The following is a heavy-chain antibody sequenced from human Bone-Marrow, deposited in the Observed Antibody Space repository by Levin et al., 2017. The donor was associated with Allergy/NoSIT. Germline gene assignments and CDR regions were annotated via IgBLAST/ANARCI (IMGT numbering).Heavy chain of an antibody. J-gene: IGHJ6*02. D-gene: IGHD2-8*01. CDR3: AKAEMCTNGVCTGSFGMDV. CDR2: LTGNGFEI. V-gene: IGHV3-23*01. CDR1: GFTFGTYT. Sequence: PGGSLRLSCAASGFTFGTYTMTWVRQAPGKGLEWVSSLTGNGFEIRHSDSVKGRFTISRDNSKNTLFLRMHSLRVEDTALYYCAKAEMCTNGVCTGSFGMDVWGQGTTVTVSS.